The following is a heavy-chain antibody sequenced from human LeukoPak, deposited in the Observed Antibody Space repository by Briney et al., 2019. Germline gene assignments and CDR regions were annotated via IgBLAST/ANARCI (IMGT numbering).Heavy chain of an antibody. D-gene: IGHD6-13*01. Sequence: ASVKVSCKASGYTFTGYYMHWVRQAPGQGLEWMGWINPNSGGTNYAQKFQGRVTMTRDTSISTAYMELSRPRSDDTAVYYCARDLYIAAAGTLYYFDYWGQGTLVTVSS. CDR2: INPNSGGT. CDR1: GYTFTGYY. V-gene: IGHV1-2*02. CDR3: ARDLYIAAAGTLYYFDY. J-gene: IGHJ4*02.